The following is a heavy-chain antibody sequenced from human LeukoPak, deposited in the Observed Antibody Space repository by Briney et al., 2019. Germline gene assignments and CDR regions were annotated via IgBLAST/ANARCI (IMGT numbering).Heavy chain of an antibody. CDR3: ARSVWLGNDY. Sequence: SSETLSLTCAVYGGSFSGYYWSWIRQPPGKGLVWIGEINHSGSTNYNPSLKSRVTISVDTSKNQFSLKLSSVTAADTAVYYCARSVWLGNDYWGQGTLVTVSS. J-gene: IGHJ4*02. D-gene: IGHD6-19*01. CDR2: INHSGST. CDR1: GGSFSGYY. V-gene: IGHV4-34*01.